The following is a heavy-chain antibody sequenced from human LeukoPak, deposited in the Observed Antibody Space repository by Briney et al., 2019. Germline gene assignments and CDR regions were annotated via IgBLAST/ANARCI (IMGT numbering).Heavy chain of an antibody. CDR2: IYYSGST. J-gene: IGHJ5*02. Sequence: PSETLSLTCTVSGGSISSYYWSWIRQPPGKGLEWIGYIYYSGSTNYNPSLKSRVTISVDTSKNPFSLKLSSVTAADTAVYYCARAKGVYDFWSGYQLFDPWGQGTLVTVSS. CDR3: ARAKGVYDFWSGYQLFDP. V-gene: IGHV4-59*01. CDR1: GGSISSYY. D-gene: IGHD3-3*01.